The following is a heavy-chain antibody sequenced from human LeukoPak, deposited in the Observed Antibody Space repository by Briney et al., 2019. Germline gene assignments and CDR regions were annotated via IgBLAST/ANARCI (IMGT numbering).Heavy chain of an antibody. Sequence: GGSLRLSCAASGFTFSSYSMNWVRQAPGKGLEWVSFIFSSSTYIYYTDSVKGRFTISRDNAKNSLYLQMNSLRAEDTAVYYCARARATVTRISSFDIWGQGTMVTVSS. D-gene: IGHD4-17*01. CDR3: ARARATVTRISSFDI. CDR1: GFTFSSYS. CDR2: IFSSSTYI. J-gene: IGHJ3*02. V-gene: IGHV3-21*01.